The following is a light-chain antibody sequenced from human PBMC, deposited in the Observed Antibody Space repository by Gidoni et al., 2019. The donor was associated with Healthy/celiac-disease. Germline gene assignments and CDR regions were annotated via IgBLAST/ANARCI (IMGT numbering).Light chain of an antibody. J-gene: IGKJ1*01. Sequence: DIQMTQSPSTLSASVGDRVTINCRASQIISSWLAWYQQKPGKAPKLLIYKASSLESGVPSRFSGSGSGTEFTLTIRSLQPDDFATYYCQQYNSYSWTFGQGTKVEIK. CDR1: QIISSW. CDR3: QQYNSYSWT. V-gene: IGKV1-5*03. CDR2: KAS.